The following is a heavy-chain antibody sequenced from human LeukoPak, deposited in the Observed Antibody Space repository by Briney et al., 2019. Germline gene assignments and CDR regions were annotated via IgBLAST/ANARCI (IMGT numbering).Heavy chain of an antibody. J-gene: IGHJ3*02. V-gene: IGHV4-4*07. Sequence: SGTLSLTCTVSGGSISNYYWSWIRQPAGKGLEWIGRIYTSGSTNYNPSLKSRVTMSVDTSKNQFSLKLSSVTAADTAVYYCARTTLLNFDWSPDAFDIWGQGTMVTVPS. D-gene: IGHD3-9*01. CDR3: ARTTLLNFDWSPDAFDI. CDR1: GGSISNYY. CDR2: IYTSGST.